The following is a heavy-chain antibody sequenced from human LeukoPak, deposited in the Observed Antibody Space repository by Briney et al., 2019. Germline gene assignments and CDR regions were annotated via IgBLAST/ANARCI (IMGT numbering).Heavy chain of an antibody. D-gene: IGHD3-10*01. J-gene: IGHJ4*02. CDR2: IRSKAYGGTT. V-gene: IGHV3-49*03. Sequence: GGSLRLSCTASGFTFGDYAMSWFRQAPGKGREWVGFIRSKAYGGTTEYAASVKGRFTISRDDSKSIAYLQMNSLKTEDTAVYYCTRDGEITSFDYWGQGTLVTVSS. CDR1: GFTFGDYA. CDR3: TRDGEITSFDY.